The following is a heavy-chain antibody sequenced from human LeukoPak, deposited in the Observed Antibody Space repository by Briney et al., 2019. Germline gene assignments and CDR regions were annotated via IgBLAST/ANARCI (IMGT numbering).Heavy chain of an antibody. CDR2: ISAYNGNT. CDR1: GYTFTSYG. CDR3: ARDKSRENIAAADISYYYYYMDV. Sequence: ASVKVSCKASGYTFTSYGISWVRQAPGQGLEWMGWISAYNGNTNYAQKLQGRLTITADESTSTAYMELTSLRSEDTAVYYCARDKSRENIAAADISYYYYYMDVWDNGTTVIVSS. J-gene: IGHJ6*03. D-gene: IGHD6-13*01. V-gene: IGHV1-18*01.